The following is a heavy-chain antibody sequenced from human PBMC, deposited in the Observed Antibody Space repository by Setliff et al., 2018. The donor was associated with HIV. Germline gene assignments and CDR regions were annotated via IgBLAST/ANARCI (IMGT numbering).Heavy chain of an antibody. CDR1: GFSFSSYW. J-gene: IGHJ4*02. CDR3: ARGTGPSGCAGDCYHD. CDR2: TKYDGSES. D-gene: IGHD2-21*02. V-gene: IGHV3-7*01. Sequence: GVLRLSCAASGFSFSSYWMIWVRQAAGKGLEWVSNTKYDGSESYYVDSVKGRFIASTDNAKNSLYLQMNSLRAEDTAVYYCARGTGPSGCAGDCYHDWGQGTLVTVSS.